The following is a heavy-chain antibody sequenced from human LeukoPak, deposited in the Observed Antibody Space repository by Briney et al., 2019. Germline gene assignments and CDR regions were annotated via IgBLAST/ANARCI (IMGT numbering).Heavy chain of an antibody. J-gene: IGHJ6*02. V-gene: IGHV4-39*01. CDR2: IYYSGST. Sequence: SETLSLTCTVSGGSTSTDSYYWGWIRQPPGKGLEWIASIYYSGSTYYSASLKSRVTISVDTSRNQFSLKLNSVTAADTAVYYCARHFSPGWTYHYGMDVWGQGTTVTVSS. D-gene: IGHD6-19*01. CDR1: GGSTSTDSYY. CDR3: ARHFSPGWTYHYGMDV.